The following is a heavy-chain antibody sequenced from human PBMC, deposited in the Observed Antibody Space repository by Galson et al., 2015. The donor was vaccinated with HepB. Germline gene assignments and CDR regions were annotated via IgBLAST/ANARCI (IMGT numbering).Heavy chain of an antibody. CDR1: GFTLSTYT. V-gene: IGHV3-21*01. D-gene: IGHD2-2*01. CDR3: AREKPAAIRPYAMDV. Sequence: SLRLSCAASGFTLSTYTMNWVRRVPGKGLEWVSSISSSGIYIHYVDSVKGRFTISRDNAKNSLYLQMNSLRAEDTAVYYCAREKPAAIRPYAMDVWGQGTTVTVSS. CDR2: ISSSGIYI. J-gene: IGHJ6*02.